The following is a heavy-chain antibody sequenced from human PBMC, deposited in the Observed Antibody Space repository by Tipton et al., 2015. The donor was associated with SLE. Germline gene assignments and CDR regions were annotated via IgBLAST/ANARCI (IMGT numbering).Heavy chain of an antibody. CDR2: ISSSGSTI. D-gene: IGHD5-12*01. V-gene: IGHV3-48*03. J-gene: IGHJ6*02. Sequence: SLRLSCAASGFTFSSYEMNWVRQAPGKGLEWGSYISSSGSTIYYADSVKGRFTISRDNAKNSLYLQMNSLRAEDTAVYYCARAAVATWYYYYYGMDVWGQGTTVTVSS. CDR1: GFTFSSYE. CDR3: ARAAVATWYYYYYGMDV.